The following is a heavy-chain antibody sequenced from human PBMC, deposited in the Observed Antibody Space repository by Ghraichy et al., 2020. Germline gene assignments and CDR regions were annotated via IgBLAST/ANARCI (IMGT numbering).Heavy chain of an antibody. J-gene: IGHJ4*02. V-gene: IGHV3-64D*09. Sequence: GGSLRLSCSASGFTFSNYAMHWVRQAPGKGLEDVSAISSNGGSTYYADSVKGRFTISRDNSKNTLYLQMSSLRAEDTAVYYCVKDNVIRRLLFTFDYWGQGTLVTVSS. CDR3: VKDNVIRRLLFTFDY. CDR1: GFTFSNYA. D-gene: IGHD3-3*01. CDR2: ISSNGGST.